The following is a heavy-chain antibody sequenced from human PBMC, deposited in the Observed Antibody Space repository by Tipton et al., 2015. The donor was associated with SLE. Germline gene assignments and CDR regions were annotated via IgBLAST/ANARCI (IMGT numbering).Heavy chain of an antibody. D-gene: IGHD1-1*01. J-gene: IGHJ2*01. V-gene: IGHV4-61*09. CDR2: IYASGST. CDR3: ARVQRLPRSFDL. CDR1: GGSISSGSYY. Sequence: TLSLTCTVSGGSISSGSYYWSWIRQPAGKGLEWIGHIYASGSTNYNPSLKSRVAMSVDTSMNQFSLKLSSVTAADTALYYCARVQRLPRSFDLWGRGTLVTVSS.